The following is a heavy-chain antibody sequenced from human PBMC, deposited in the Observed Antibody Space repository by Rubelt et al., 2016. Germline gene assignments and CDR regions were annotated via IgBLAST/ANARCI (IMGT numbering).Heavy chain of an antibody. CDR3: ARGYSSSSGVFDY. J-gene: IGHJ4*02. D-gene: IGHD6-6*01. CDR2: MSHDGKHQ. V-gene: IGHV3-30*04. Sequence: MNWVRQAPGKGLEWVAVMSHDGKHQYYADSVKGRLTISRDNSRNTLYLQMNSLRDDDTAVYYCARGYSSSSGVFDYWGQGTLVTVSS.